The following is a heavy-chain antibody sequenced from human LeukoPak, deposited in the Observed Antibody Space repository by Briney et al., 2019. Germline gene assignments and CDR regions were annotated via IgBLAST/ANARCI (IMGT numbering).Heavy chain of an antibody. Sequence: PGGSLRLSCAASGFTVSSNYMSWVRQAPGKGLEWVSVIYSGGSTYYEDSVKGRFTISRDNSKNTRYLQMNSLRAEDTAVYYCARAGRSSVWPNFDDWGQGTLLTVSS. CDR3: ARAGRSSVWPNFDD. V-gene: IGHV3-53*01. D-gene: IGHD6-19*01. CDR2: IYSGGST. CDR1: GFTVSSNY. J-gene: IGHJ4*02.